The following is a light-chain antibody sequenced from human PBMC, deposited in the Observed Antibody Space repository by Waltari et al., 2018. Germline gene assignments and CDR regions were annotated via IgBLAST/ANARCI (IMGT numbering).Light chain of an antibody. CDR3: QQSYSTPPIT. J-gene: IGKJ5*01. Sequence: DIQMTQSPSSLSASVGDRVTITCRASQSISSYLNWYQQKPGKAPMLLIYAASSSQSGVPSRFSGSGSGTDFTLTISSLQPEDFATYYCQQSYSTPPITFGQGTRLEIK. CDR1: QSISSY. CDR2: AAS. V-gene: IGKV1-39*01.